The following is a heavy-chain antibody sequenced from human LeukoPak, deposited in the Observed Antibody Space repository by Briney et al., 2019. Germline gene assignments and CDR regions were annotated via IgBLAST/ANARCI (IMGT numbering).Heavy chain of an antibody. CDR2: IYHSGST. Sequence: PSETLSLTCAVSGYSISSGYYWGWTRQPPGKGLEWIGSIYHSGSTYYNPSLKSRVTISVDTSKNQFSLKLSSVTAADTAVYYCARGGIVYCSSTSCYRGKTVDYWGQGTLVTVSS. CDR1: GYSISSGYY. CDR3: ARGGIVYCSSTSCYRGKTVDY. V-gene: IGHV4-38-2*01. J-gene: IGHJ4*02. D-gene: IGHD2-2*02.